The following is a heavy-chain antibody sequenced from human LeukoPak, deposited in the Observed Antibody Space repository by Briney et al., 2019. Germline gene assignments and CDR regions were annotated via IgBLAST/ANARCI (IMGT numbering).Heavy chain of an antibody. D-gene: IGHD6-13*01. CDR1: GGSISSGGYY. CDR2: IYYSGST. CDR3: ARQSAAGTNNWFDP. Sequence: SQTLSLTCTVSGGSISSGGYYWSWIPQHPGKGLEWIGYIYYSGSTYYNPSLKSRVTISVDTSKNQFSLRLTSVTAADTAVYYCARQSAAGTNNWFDPWGQGTLVTVSS. J-gene: IGHJ5*02. V-gene: IGHV4-31*03.